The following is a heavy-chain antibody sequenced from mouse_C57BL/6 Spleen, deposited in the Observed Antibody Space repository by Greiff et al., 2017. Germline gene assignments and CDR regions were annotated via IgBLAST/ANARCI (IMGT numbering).Heavy chain of an antibody. D-gene: IGHD1-1*01. CDR3: ANYYGSSLLYAMDY. Sequence: VQLQQSGAELVKPGASVKLSCTASGFNITDYYMHWVKQRTEQGLEWIGRIDPEDGETKYAPKFQGKATITADTSSNTAYLQRSSLTSEDTAVYYCANYYGSSLLYAMDYWGQGTSVTVSS. CDR1: GFNITDYY. J-gene: IGHJ4*01. CDR2: IDPEDGET. V-gene: IGHV14-2*01.